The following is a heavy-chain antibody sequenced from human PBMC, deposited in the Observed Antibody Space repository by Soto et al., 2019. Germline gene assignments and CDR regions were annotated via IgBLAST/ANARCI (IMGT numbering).Heavy chain of an antibody. J-gene: IGHJ3*02. D-gene: IGHD5-12*01. V-gene: IGHV3-73*01. Sequence: PGGSLRLSCAASGFTFSGSAMHWVRQASGKGLEWVGRIRSKANSYATAYAASVKGRFTISRDDSKNTAYLQMSSLKTEDTAVYYCVKSVDAYIEDYDAYSIWGQGTMVTVSS. CDR1: GFTFSGSA. CDR3: VKSVDAYIEDYDAYSI. CDR2: IRSKANSYAT.